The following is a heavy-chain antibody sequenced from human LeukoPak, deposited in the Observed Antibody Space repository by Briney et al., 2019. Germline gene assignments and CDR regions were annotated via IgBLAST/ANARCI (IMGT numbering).Heavy chain of an antibody. CDR1: GYSISSGYY. V-gene: IGHV4-38-2*02. J-gene: IGHJ4*02. D-gene: IGHD3-22*01. CDR2: IYHSGST. Sequence: SETLSLTCTVSGYSISSGYYWGWIRQPPGKGLEWIGSIYHSGSTYYNPSLKSRVTISVDTSKNQFSLKLSSVTAADTAVYYCARDDYYDSSGYYKFWGQGTLVTVSS. CDR3: ARDDYYDSSGYYKF.